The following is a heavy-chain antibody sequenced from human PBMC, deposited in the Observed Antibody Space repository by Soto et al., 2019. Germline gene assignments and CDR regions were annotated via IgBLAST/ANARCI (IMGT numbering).Heavy chain of an antibody. CDR3: AADPESRGSYWFDT. CDR2: IVVGSGNT. D-gene: IGHD1-26*01. J-gene: IGHJ5*02. V-gene: IGHV1-58*02. CDR1: GFTFTSSA. Sequence: ASVKVSCKASGFTFTSSAMQWVRQPRGQRLDWIGCIVVGSGNTNYSQKFQERVTITRDMSTRTAYMELSSRRSEDTAVYYCAADPESRGSYWFDTWGQGTRVTVSS.